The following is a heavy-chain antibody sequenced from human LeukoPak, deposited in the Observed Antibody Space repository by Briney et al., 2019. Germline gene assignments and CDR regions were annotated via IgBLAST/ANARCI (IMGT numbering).Heavy chain of an antibody. D-gene: IGHD3-9*01. J-gene: IGHJ4*02. CDR1: GFTFSSYG. CDR3: AKGATYYDILTGQRSDY. Sequence: GGSLRLSCAASGFTFSSYGMHWVRQAPGKGLEWVSTISGSGSSTYYAESVKGRFTISRDNSKNTLYLQMNSLRAEDTAVYYCAKGATYYDILTGQRSDYWGQGTLVTVSS. CDR2: ISGSGSST. V-gene: IGHV3-23*01.